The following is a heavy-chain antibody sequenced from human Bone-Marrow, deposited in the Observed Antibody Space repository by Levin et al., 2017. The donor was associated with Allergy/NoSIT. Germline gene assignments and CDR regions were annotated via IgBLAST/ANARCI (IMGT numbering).Heavy chain of an antibody. CDR2: ISTYTGNT. V-gene: IGHV1-18*01. D-gene: IGHD3-3*01. J-gene: IGHJ5*02. CDR3: AREMSTIQGRQNWFDT. CDR1: GYSFTSYG. Sequence: GASVKVSCEASGYSFTSYGLNWVRQAPGQGLEWMGYISTYTGNTIYAQKFQGRVTMTTDKSTSTVYMELGSLRFDDTAIYYCAREMSTIQGRQNWFDTWGQGTLVSVSP.